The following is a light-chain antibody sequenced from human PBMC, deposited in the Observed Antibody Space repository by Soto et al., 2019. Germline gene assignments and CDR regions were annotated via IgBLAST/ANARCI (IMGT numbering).Light chain of an antibody. CDR3: QQYNSYSLT. CDR1: QSISSW. J-gene: IGKJ4*01. V-gene: IGKV1-5*03. CDR2: KAS. Sequence: DIQITQSPSTLSASVGDRVTIICRASQSISSWLAWYQQKPGKAPKLLIYKASSLESGVPSRFSGSGSGTEFTLTISSLQPDDFATYYCQQYNSYSLTFGGGTKVEFK.